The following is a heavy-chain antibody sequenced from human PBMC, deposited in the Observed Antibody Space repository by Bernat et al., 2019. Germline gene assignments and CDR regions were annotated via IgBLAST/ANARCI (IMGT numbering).Heavy chain of an antibody. CDR2: IRSKSDGGTT. V-gene: IGHV3-15*01. CDR1: GFTFSNAW. CDR3: ATGTDGFLEWL. J-gene: IGHJ4*02. D-gene: IGHD3-3*01. Sequence: EVRLVESGGGSVKLGGSLRLSCAASGFTFSNAWFSWVRQAPGQGLEWIGRIRSKSDGGTTDFAAPMQGKFIIYRDDSKAALYLQINSLKSEDTAVYFCATGTDGFLEWLGGQGTLVTVSS.